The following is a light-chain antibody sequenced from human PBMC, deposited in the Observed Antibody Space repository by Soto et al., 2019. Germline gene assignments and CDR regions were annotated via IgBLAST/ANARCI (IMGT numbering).Light chain of an antibody. CDR2: DNN. CDR3: GTWDSSLSSGV. CDR1: NSNIGNNL. V-gene: IGLV1-51*01. Sequence: QSVLTQPPSVSAAPGQKVTISCSGSNSNIGNNLVSWYQHLPGTAPKLLIYDNNKRPSGIPDRFSGSKSGTSATLGITGLQAGDEGDYYCGTWDSSLSSGVFGGGTKLTVL. J-gene: IGLJ3*02.